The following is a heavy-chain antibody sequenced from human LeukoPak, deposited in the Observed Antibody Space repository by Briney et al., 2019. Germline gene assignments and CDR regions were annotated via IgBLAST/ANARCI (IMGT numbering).Heavy chain of an antibody. J-gene: IGHJ4*02. CDR3: AKDMEQWLVSLMGYY. Sequence: GGSLRLSCAASGFTFSNYGMNWVRQAPGKGLEWVSSISSSSSYIYYADSVKGRFTISRDNAKNSLYLQMNSLRAEDTAVYYCAKDMEQWLVSLMGYYWGQGTLVTVSS. CDR2: ISSSSSYI. D-gene: IGHD6-19*01. CDR1: GFTFSNYG. V-gene: IGHV3-21*01.